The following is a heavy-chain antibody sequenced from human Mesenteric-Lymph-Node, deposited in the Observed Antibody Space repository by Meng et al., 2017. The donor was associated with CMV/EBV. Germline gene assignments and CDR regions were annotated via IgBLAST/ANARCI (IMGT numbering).Heavy chain of an antibody. CDR3: ARDALGYCSSTSCNYDY. D-gene: IGHD2-2*01. CDR1: GFTVSSNY. J-gene: IGHJ4*02. CDR2: IYSGGST. V-gene: IGHV3-53*01. Sequence: GGSLRLSCAASGFTVSSNYMSWVRQAPGKGLEWVSVIYSGGSTYCADSVKGRFTISRDNSKNTLYLQMNSLRAEDTAVYYCARDALGYCSSTSCNYDYWGQGTLVTVSS.